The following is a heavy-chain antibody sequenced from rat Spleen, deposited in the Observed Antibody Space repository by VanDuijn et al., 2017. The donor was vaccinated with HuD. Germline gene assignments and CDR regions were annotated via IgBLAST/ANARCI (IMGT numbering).Heavy chain of an antibody. V-gene: IGHV2-65*01. Sequence: VQLKESGPGLVQPSETLSLTCTVSGFSLTSYSVSWVRQPPGKGPEWMGFIRCGGSTEYNSEFKSRLSISRDTSKNQVFLKMNSLKTEDTGVYYCARDRIYYGLSDWGQGVMVTVSS. CDR3: ARDRIYYGLSD. CDR2: IRCGGST. J-gene: IGHJ2*01. CDR1: GFSLTSYS. D-gene: IGHD1-6*01.